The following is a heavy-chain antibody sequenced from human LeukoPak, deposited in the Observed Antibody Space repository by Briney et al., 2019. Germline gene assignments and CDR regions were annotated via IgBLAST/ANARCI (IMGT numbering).Heavy chain of an antibody. J-gene: IGHJ3*02. V-gene: IGHV4-38-2*01. Sequence: PSETLSLTSAVSGYSISSGYYWGWIRQPPGKGLEWIGSIYHSGSTYYNPSLKSRVTISVDTSKNQFSLKLSSVTAADTAVYYCAIGIVVVPAAMVSDAFDIWGQGTMVTVSS. CDR2: IYHSGST. CDR1: GYSISSGYY. D-gene: IGHD2-2*01. CDR3: AIGIVVVPAAMVSDAFDI.